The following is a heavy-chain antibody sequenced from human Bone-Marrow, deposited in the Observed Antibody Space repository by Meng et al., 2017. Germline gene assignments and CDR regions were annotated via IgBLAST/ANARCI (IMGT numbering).Heavy chain of an antibody. CDR3: AVHYYGSGSSTFDY. Sequence: QVQLGHSGAEVKKPGASVKVSGKASGYTFTGYYMHWVRQAPGQGLEWMGRINPNSGGTNYAQKFQGRVTMTRDTSISTAYMELSRLRSDDTAVYYCAVHYYGSGSSTFDYWGQGTLVTVSS. CDR2: INPNSGGT. CDR1: GYTFTGYY. J-gene: IGHJ4*02. D-gene: IGHD3-10*01. V-gene: IGHV1-2*06.